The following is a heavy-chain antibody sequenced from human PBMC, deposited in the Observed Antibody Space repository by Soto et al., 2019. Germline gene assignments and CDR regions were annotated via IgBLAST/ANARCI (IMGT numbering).Heavy chain of an antibody. V-gene: IGHV1-18*01. Sequence: QVKLVQSGPEVKKPGASVKVSCKASGYTFTNYGISWVRQAPGQGLEWMGWIRSYNGNTDYAQKFQGRVTMTGDTSTSTAYMERRSLRSDDTAVYWCARDGSSSTLWGQGTVVTVSS. J-gene: IGHJ4*02. CDR2: IRSYNGNT. CDR3: ARDGSSSTL. CDR1: GYTFTNYG. D-gene: IGHD6-6*01.